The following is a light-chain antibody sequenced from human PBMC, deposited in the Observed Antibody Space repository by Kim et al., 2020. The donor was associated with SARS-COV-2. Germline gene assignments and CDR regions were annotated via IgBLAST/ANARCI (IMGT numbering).Light chain of an antibody. Sequence: GQTYRITCQGDSLRSYYASWYQQKPGQAPVLVIYGKNNRPSGIPDRFSGSSSGNTASLTITGAQAEDEADYYCNSRDSSGNHLYVFGTGTKVTVL. CDR1: SLRSYY. J-gene: IGLJ1*01. CDR3: NSRDSSGNHLYV. V-gene: IGLV3-19*01. CDR2: GKN.